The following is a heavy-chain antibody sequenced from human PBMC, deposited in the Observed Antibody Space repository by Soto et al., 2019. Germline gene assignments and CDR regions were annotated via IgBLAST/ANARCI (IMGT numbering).Heavy chain of an antibody. Sequence: QVPLVQSGPEVKKTGASVKVSCKASGYTFTKFGITWVRQAPGQGLEWMGWISGYNGHTKYAQKFQGRVTMTTDTSTSTAYTDLRSLRSDDTAVYYCARETDYGGNFYCFDLWGRGTLVTVSS. CDR3: ARETDYGGNFYCFDL. CDR2: ISGYNGHT. V-gene: IGHV1-18*01. D-gene: IGHD2-15*01. J-gene: IGHJ2*01. CDR1: GYTFTKFG.